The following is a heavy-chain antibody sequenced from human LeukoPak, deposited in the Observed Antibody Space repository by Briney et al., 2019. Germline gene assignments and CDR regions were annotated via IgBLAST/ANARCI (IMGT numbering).Heavy chain of an antibody. J-gene: IGHJ4*02. CDR2: ITDSGGST. V-gene: IGHV3-23*01. Sequence: GGSLRLSCAASGFSFSSSAMSWVRQAPGKGLEWVSVITDSGGSTYYADSVKGRFTISRDNSKNTLYLQMNSLRAEDTAVYYCANGHSPVAGYFDYWGQGTLVTVSS. D-gene: IGHD6-19*01. CDR1: GFSFSSSA. CDR3: ANGHSPVAGYFDY.